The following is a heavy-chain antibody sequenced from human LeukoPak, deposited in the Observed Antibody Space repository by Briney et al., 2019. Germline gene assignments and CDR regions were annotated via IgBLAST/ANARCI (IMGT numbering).Heavy chain of an antibody. CDR1: GGSISSYY. D-gene: IGHD5-24*01. CDR2: IYYSGST. V-gene: IGHV4-59*08. J-gene: IGHJ4*02. CDR3: ARSESSRWLQFDY. Sequence: SETLSLTCTVSGGSISSYYWSWIRQPPGKGLEWIGYIYYSGSTNYNPSLKSRVTISVDTSKNQFSLKLSSVTATDTAVYYCARSESSRWLQFDYWGQGTLVTVSS.